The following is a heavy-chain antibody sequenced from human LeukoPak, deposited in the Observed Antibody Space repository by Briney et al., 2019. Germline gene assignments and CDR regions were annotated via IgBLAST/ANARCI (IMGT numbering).Heavy chain of an antibody. Sequence: GGSLKLSCAASGFTFSGSAMHWVRRASGEGLEWVGRIRCKANSYATAYAASVKGRFTISRDDSKNTAYLQMNSLKTEDTAVYYCTRQDLVRFLEWYWFDPWGQGTLVTVSS. V-gene: IGHV3-73*01. CDR1: GFTFSGSA. J-gene: IGHJ5*02. D-gene: IGHD3-3*01. CDR2: IRCKANSYAT. CDR3: TRQDLVRFLEWYWFDP.